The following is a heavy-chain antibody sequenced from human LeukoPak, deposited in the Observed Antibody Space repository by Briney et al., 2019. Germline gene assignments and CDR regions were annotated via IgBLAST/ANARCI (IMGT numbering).Heavy chain of an antibody. D-gene: IGHD1-26*01. CDR2: IYYSGST. Sequence: SETLSLTCTVSGGSISKYYWSWSRQPPGKGLEWIGYIYYSGSTNYNPSLKSRVTISVDTSKNQFSLKLSSVTAADTAVYYCARHREGVLDIWGQGTMVTVSS. J-gene: IGHJ3*02. CDR1: GGSISKYY. CDR3: ARHREGVLDI. V-gene: IGHV4-59*08.